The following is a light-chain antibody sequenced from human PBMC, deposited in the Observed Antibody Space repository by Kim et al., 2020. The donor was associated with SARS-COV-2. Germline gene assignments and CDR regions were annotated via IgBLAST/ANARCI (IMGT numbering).Light chain of an antibody. CDR1: QSVSSSC. V-gene: IGKV3-20*01. Sequence: EIVLTQSPGTLSLSPGERATLSCRASQSVSSSCLAWYQQKPGQAPRLLIHGASSRATGIPDRFSGSGSGTDFTLTISRLEPEDFAVYYCQQSGSSSFTFGQGTKLEI. J-gene: IGKJ2*01. CDR2: GAS. CDR3: QQSGSSSFT.